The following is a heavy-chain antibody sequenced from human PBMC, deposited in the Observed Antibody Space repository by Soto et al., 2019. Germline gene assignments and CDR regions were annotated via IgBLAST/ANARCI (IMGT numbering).Heavy chain of an antibody. J-gene: IGHJ6*03. CDR1: GGSISSGDYY. Sequence: SETLSLTCTVSGGSISSGDYYWSWIRQPPGKGLEWIGYIYYSGSTYYNPSLKSRVTISVDTSKNQFSLKLSSVTAADTAVYYCARIPDLTGYYYGYYMDVWGKGTTVTVSS. CDR3: ARIPDLTGYYYGYYMDV. D-gene: IGHD3-9*01. CDR2: IYYSGST. V-gene: IGHV4-30-4*01.